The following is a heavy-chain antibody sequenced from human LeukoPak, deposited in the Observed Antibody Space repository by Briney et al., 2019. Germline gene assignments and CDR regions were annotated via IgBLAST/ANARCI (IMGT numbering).Heavy chain of an antibody. CDR3: AKAVGADVFDI. CDR2: ISGSGGST. V-gene: IGHV3-23*01. D-gene: IGHD1-26*01. J-gene: IGHJ3*02. Sequence: GGSLRLSCATSGFTFSNYAMSWVRQAPGKGLEWVSGISGSGGSTYYVDSVKGRFTISRDNSKNTLYLQMNSLRAEDTAVYHCAKAVGADVFDIWGQGTMVTVSS. CDR1: GFTFSNYA.